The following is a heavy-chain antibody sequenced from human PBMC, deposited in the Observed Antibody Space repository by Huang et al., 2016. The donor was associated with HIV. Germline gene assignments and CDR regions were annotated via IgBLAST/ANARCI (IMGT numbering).Heavy chain of an antibody. J-gene: IGHJ2*01. V-gene: IGHV5-51*01. Sequence: EVHLVQSGAEVRKPGESLKISCEVSGYNFVKYWNGWVRQVPGQGLEWVVIIDPGATKTRDSPSFEGQVTISVDKSIKTTYLQWRSLEASDTAIYYCARPFYFDTSGPQTGGYFALWGRGALVTVSS. CDR3: ARPFYFDTSGPQTGGYFAL. D-gene: IGHD3-9*01. CDR2: IDPGATKT. CDR1: GYNFVKYW.